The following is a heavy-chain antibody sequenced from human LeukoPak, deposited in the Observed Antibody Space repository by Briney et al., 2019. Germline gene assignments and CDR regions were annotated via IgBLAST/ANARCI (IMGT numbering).Heavy chain of an antibody. J-gene: IGHJ5*02. D-gene: IGHD3-3*01. CDR2: IKQDGSEK. V-gene: IGHV3-7*01. CDR3: ARVMRLLEWAGGFDP. Sequence: GGSLRLSCAASGFTFSSYWMSWVRQAPGKGLEWVANIKQDGSEKYYVDSVKGRFTISRDNVKNSLYLQMNSLRAEDTAVYYCARVMRLLEWAGGFDPWGQGTLVTVSS. CDR1: GFTFSSYW.